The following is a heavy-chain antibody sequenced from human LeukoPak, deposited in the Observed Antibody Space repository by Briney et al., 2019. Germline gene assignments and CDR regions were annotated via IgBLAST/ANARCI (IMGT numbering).Heavy chain of an antibody. J-gene: IGHJ5*02. CDR3: AEDWSANWSNCFDH. CDR1: GFTFSSYG. CDR2: MRYGESDT. D-gene: IGHD3-3*01. V-gene: IGHV3-30*02. Sequence: PGGSLRLSCAASGFTFSSYGIHWVRQVPGKGLEWLAFMRYGESDTHYTDSVKGRFTISRDNSKNTLYLQMNRLRGDDTGIYDCAEDWSANWSNCFDHWGQRTLVTVSS.